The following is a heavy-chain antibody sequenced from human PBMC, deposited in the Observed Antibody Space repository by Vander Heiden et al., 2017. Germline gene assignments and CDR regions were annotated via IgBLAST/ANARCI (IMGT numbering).Heavy chain of an antibody. J-gene: IGHJ4*02. Sequence: QVQLVESGGGVVQPGRSLRLSCAASGFTFSSYGMHWVRQAPGKGLEWVAVIWYDGSNKYYADSVKSRFTISRDNSKNTLYLQMNSLRAEDTAVYYCARDLGKRGMAMGYWGQGTLVTVSS. CDR2: IWYDGSNK. V-gene: IGHV3-33*01. CDR3: ARDLGKRGMAMGY. D-gene: IGHD5-18*01. CDR1: GFTFSSYG.